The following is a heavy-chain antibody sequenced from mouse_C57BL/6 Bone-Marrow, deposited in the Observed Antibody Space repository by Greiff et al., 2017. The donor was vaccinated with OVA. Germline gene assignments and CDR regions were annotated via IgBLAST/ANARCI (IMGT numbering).Heavy chain of an antibody. Sequence: GIDFSRYWMSWVRRAPGKGLEWIGEINPDSSTINYAPSLKDKFIISRDNAKNTLYLQMSKVRSEDTALYYCARGWYYGSYWYFDVWGTGTTVTVSS. CDR2: INPDSSTI. CDR1: GIDFSRYW. V-gene: IGHV4-1*01. CDR3: ARGWYYGSYWYFDV. J-gene: IGHJ1*03. D-gene: IGHD1-1*01.